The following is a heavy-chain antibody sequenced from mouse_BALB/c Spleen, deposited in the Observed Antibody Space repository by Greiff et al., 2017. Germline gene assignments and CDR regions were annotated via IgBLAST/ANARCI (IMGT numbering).Heavy chain of an antibody. V-gene: IGHV3-6*02. J-gene: IGHJ4*01. D-gene: IGHD4-1*02. CDR1: GYSITSGYY. CDR3: ASQLGLYAMDY. Sequence: EVKLVESGPGLVKPSQSLSLTCSVTGYSITSGYYWNWIRQFPGNKLEWMGYISYDGSNNYNPSLKNRISITRDTSKNQFFLKLNSVTTEDTATYYCASQLGLYAMDYWGQGTSVTVSS. CDR2: ISYDGSN.